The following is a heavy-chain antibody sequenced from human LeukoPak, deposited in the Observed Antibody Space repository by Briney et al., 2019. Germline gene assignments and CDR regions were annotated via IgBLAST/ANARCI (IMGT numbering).Heavy chain of an antibody. CDR1: GDSISSNNW. CDR3: ARRRYSSWYPDY. CDR2: IYHSGST. J-gene: IGHJ4*02. Sequence: PSGTLSLTCAVSGDSISSNNWWSWVRQPPGKGLEWIGEIYHSGSTNYNPSLKSRVTISVDTSKNQFSLKLSSVTAADTAVYYCARRRYSSWYPDYWGQGTLVTVSS. D-gene: IGHD6-13*01. V-gene: IGHV4-4*02.